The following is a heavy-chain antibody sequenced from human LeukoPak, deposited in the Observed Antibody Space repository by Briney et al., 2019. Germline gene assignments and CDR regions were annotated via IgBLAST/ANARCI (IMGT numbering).Heavy chain of an antibody. V-gene: IGHV3-74*01. CDR3: ARGVSGNYGKFDS. Sequence: GGSLRLSCAASGFTFSDYWMHWVRQGPGSGLVWVSRINGDGRSISYADSVKGRFTITRDNAKNTLYLQMNSLRAKDTAAYYCARGVSGNYGKFDSWGQGTLVTVSS. CDR2: INGDGRSI. CDR1: GFTFSDYW. J-gene: IGHJ4*02. D-gene: IGHD1-26*01.